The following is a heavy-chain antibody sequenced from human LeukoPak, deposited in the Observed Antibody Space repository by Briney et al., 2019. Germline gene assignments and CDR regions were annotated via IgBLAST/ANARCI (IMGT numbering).Heavy chain of an antibody. CDR2: INPNGGGT. CDR1: GYTFTGYY. J-gene: IGHJ4*02. V-gene: IGHV1-2*02. D-gene: IGHD2-21*01. CDR3: ARVASDWSYYFDY. Sequence: GASVKVSCKASGYTFTGYYMHWVRQAPGQGLEWMGWINPNGGGTNYAQKFQGRFTMTRDTSISTAYMELSRLRSDDTAVYYCARVASDWSYYFDYWGQGTLVTVSS.